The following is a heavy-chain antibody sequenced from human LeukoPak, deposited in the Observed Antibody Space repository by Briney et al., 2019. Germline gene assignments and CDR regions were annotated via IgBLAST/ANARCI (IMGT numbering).Heavy chain of an antibody. CDR3: ARAGAYSGYDYFQFHY. J-gene: IGHJ4*02. Sequence: GGSLRLSCAASGFTFSDYYMSRIRQAPGKGLEWVSYISSSGSTIYYADSVKGRFTISRDNAKNSLYLQMNSLRAEDTAVYYCARAGAYSGYDYFQFHYWGQGTLVTVSS. D-gene: IGHD5-12*01. CDR1: GFTFSDYY. V-gene: IGHV3-11*04. CDR2: ISSSGSTI.